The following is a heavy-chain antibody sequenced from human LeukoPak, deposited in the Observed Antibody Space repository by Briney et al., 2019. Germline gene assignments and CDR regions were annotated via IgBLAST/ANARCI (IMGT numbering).Heavy chain of an antibody. CDR3: ARDVLSVAGTFYGYFQH. V-gene: IGHV4-4*07. J-gene: IGHJ1*01. Sequence: SETLSLICTVSGGSISSYYWSWIRQPAVKGLEWIGRIYTSGSTNYNPSLKSRVTMSVDTSKNQFSLKLSSVTAADTAVYYCARDVLSVAGTFYGYFQHWGQGTLVTVSS. CDR1: GGSISSYY. CDR2: IYTSGST. D-gene: IGHD6-19*01.